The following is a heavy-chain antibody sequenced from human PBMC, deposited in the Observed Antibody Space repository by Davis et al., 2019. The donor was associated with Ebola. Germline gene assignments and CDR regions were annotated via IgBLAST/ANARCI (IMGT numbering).Heavy chain of an antibody. Sequence: PGGSLRLSCAASGFTFSSYWMHWVRQAPGKGLVWVSRINSDGSSTSYADSVKGRFTISRDNAKNSLYLQMNSLRAEDTAVYYCARDPPSGSLDYWGQGTLVTVSS. D-gene: IGHD1-26*01. CDR1: GFTFSSYW. J-gene: IGHJ4*02. V-gene: IGHV3-74*01. CDR2: INSDGSST. CDR3: ARDPPSGSLDY.